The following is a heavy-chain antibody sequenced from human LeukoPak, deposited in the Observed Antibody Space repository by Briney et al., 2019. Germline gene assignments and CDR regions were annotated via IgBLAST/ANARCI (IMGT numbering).Heavy chain of an antibody. J-gene: IGHJ5*02. Sequence: SETLSLTCTVSGGSISSYYWSWIRQPAGKGLEWIGRIYTSGSTNYNPSLKSRVTMSVDTSKNQFSLKLSSVTAADTAVYYCARHEVEDCSSTSCLNWFDPWGQGTLVTVSS. CDR3: ARHEVEDCSSTSCLNWFDP. V-gene: IGHV4-4*07. D-gene: IGHD2-2*01. CDR2: IYTSGST. CDR1: GGSISSYY.